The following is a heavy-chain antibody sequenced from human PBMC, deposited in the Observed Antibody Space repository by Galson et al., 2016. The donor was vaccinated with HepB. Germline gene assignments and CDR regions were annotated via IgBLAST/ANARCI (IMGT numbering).Heavy chain of an antibody. CDR1: GFIVSSHY. J-gene: IGHJ4*02. D-gene: IGHD6-6*01. Sequence: SLRLSCAGSGFIVSSHYLNWVRQAPGKGLEWVAIIYSGGATYYGDSVKGRFTISRDNSKNTLYLQMSSLRADDSAKYYCAKAYNLYSTSSPFDYWGQGTLVTVSS. V-gene: IGHV3-53*05. CDR3: AKAYNLYSTSSPFDY. CDR2: IYSGGAT.